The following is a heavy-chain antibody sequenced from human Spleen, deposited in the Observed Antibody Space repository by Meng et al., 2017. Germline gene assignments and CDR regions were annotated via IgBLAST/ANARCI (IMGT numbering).Heavy chain of an antibody. Sequence: LRLSCTVSGGSISSYYWSWIRQPPGKGLEWIGYIYYSGSTNYNPSLKSRVTISVDTSKNQFSLKLSSVTAADTAVYYCARLDLYNWNDRENTYYFDYWGQGTLVTVSS. CDR2: IYYSGST. CDR1: GGSISSYY. J-gene: IGHJ4*02. CDR3: ARLDLYNWNDRENTYYFDY. V-gene: IGHV4-59*01. D-gene: IGHD1-1*01.